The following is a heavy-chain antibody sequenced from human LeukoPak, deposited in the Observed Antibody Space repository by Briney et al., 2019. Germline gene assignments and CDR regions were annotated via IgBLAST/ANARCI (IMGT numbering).Heavy chain of an antibody. CDR1: GLTASSNY. J-gene: IGHJ4*02. CDR2: ISSSSSYI. CDR3: ARDHVAAAGTFDY. D-gene: IGHD6-13*01. V-gene: IGHV3-21*01. Sequence: GGSLRLSCAASGLTASSNYMSWVRQAPGKGLEWVSSISSSSSYIYYADSVKGRFTISRDNAKNSLYLQMNSLRAEDTAVYYCARDHVAAAGTFDYWGQGTLVTVSS.